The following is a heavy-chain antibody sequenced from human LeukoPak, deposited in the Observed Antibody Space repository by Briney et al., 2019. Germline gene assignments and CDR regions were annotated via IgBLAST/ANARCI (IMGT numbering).Heavy chain of an antibody. CDR2: ITSGGDYI. V-gene: IGHV3-21*01. CDR3: ASDSLKVGTYYFDY. CDR1: GFTFNTFN. Sequence: GGSLRLSCAASGFTFNTFNMNWVRQAPGKGLEWVSSITSGGDYIYYADSVKGRFTTSRDNSKNTLYLQMNSLRAEDTAVYYCASDSLKVGTYYFDYWGQGTLVTVSS. D-gene: IGHD2-21*02. J-gene: IGHJ4*02.